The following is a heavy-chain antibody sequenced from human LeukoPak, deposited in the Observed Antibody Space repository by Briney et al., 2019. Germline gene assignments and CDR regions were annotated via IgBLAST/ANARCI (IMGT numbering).Heavy chain of an antibody. CDR1: GGSISSGGYY. V-gene: IGHV4-31*03. Sequence: PSQTLSLTCTVSGGSISSGGYYWSWIRQHPGKGLEWIGYIYYSGSTYYNPSLKSRVTISVDTSKNQFSLKLSSVTAADTAVYYCARVTTVVTLYGMDVWGQGTTVTVSS. J-gene: IGHJ6*02. CDR3: ARVTTVVTLYGMDV. CDR2: IYYSGST. D-gene: IGHD4-23*01.